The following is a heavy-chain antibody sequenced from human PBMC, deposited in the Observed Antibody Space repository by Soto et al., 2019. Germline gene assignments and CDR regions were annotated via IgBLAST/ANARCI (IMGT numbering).Heavy chain of an antibody. J-gene: IGHJ1*01. V-gene: IGHV4-30-4*01. CDR3: ASHGSGSYSSAEYFQH. CDR1: GGSISSGDYY. CDR2: IYYSGST. Sequence: SETLSLTSTVSGGSISSGDYYWSWIRQPPGKGLEWIGYIYYSGSTYYNPSLKSRVTISVDTSKNQFSLKLSSVTAADTAVYYCASHGSGSYSSAEYFQHWGQGTLVTVSS. D-gene: IGHD3-10*01.